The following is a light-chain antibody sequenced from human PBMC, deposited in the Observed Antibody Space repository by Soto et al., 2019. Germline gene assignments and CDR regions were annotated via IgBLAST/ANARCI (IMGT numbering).Light chain of an antibody. V-gene: IGLV1-40*01. CDR2: GNT. J-gene: IGLJ2*01. Sequence: QSVLTQPPSVSGAPGQRVTISCTGSSSNIGAGYDVHWYQQLPGTAPKLLIYGNTNRPSGVLDRFSGSQSGVSASLAITGLQAEDEADYYCQSFDSSLRGSVFGGGTKLTVL. CDR1: SSNIGAGYD. CDR3: QSFDSSLRGSV.